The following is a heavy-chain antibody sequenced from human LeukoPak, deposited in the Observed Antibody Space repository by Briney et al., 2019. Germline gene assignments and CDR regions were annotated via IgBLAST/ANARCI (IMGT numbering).Heavy chain of an antibody. D-gene: IGHD5-12*01. CDR1: GYIFTAYY. Sequence: ASVKVSCKASGYIFTAYYMHRVRQAPGQGLEWMGWINPNSGGTNFAQKFQGRVTMTRDTSISTAYMELTRLRSDDTAVYYCARGYYSGYDDAFDMWGQGTIITVSS. V-gene: IGHV1-2*02. J-gene: IGHJ3*02. CDR3: ARGYYSGYDDAFDM. CDR2: INPNSGGT.